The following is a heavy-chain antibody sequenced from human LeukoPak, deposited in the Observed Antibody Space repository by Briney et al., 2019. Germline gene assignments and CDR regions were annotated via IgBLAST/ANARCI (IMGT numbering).Heavy chain of an antibody. J-gene: IGHJ4*02. CDR3: AKDLVSGTFHGSGTYLELDY. Sequence: GGSLRLSCAASGFTFSSYGMHWVRQAPGKGLEWVAVISYDGNSKYYVDSVKGRFTISRDNSKNTLYLQMNSLRAEDTAVYYCAKDLVSGTFHGSGTYLELDYWGQGTLVTASS. D-gene: IGHD3-10*01. CDR1: GFTFSSYG. CDR2: ISYDGNSK. V-gene: IGHV3-30*18.